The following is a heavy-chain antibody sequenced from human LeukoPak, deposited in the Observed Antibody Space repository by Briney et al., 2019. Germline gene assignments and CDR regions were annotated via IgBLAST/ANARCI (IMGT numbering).Heavy chain of an antibody. Sequence: SETLSLTCTASGGSISSGSYYWSWIRQPAGKGLEWIGRIYTSGSTNYNPSLKSRVTISVDTSKNQFSLKLSSVTAADTAVYYCARDPSPYYYDSSGYKDAFDIWGQGTMVTVSS. CDR3: ARDPSPYYYDSSGYKDAFDI. CDR1: GGSISSGSYY. D-gene: IGHD3-22*01. V-gene: IGHV4-61*02. J-gene: IGHJ3*02. CDR2: IYTSGST.